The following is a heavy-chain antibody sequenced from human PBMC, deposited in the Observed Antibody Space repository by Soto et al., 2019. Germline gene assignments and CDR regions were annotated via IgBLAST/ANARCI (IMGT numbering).Heavy chain of an antibody. V-gene: IGHV4-59*01. CDR3: ANSRFTREQNWFDP. Sequence: SETLSLTCTVSGGSISSYYWSWIRQPPGKGLEWIGYIYYSGSTNYNPSLKSRVTISVDTSKNQFSLKLSSVTAADTAVYYCANSRFTREQNWFDPWGKGTLVTVSS. J-gene: IGHJ5*02. CDR2: IYYSGST. CDR1: GGSISSYY. D-gene: IGHD1-1*01.